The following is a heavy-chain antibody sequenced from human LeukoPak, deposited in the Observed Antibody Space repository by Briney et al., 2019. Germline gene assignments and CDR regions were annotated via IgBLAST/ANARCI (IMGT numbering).Heavy chain of an antibody. CDR2: ISAYNGNT. D-gene: IGHD2-15*01. Sequence: ASVKVSCKASGYTFTSYGISWVRQAPGQGLEWMGWISAYNGNTNYAQKLQGRVTMTTDTSTSTAYMELRSLRSDDTAVYYCARHPDIVVVVAALYYFDYWGQGTLVTVSS. J-gene: IGHJ4*02. CDR1: GYTFTSYG. V-gene: IGHV1-18*01. CDR3: ARHPDIVVVVAALYYFDY.